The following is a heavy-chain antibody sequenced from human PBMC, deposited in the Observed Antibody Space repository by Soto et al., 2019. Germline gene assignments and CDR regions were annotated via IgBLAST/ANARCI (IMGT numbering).Heavy chain of an antibody. V-gene: IGHV1-69*08. D-gene: IGHD3-10*01. CDR1: GGTFTSYT. J-gene: IGHJ5*02. CDR2: TIPIIDIA. Sequence: QVQLVQSGAEVKKPGSSVKVSCKASGGTFTSYTISWVRQAPGQGLEWMGRTIPIIDIANYAPKFQGRVTITADTSTSTDYMELSSFRYEDTVVFYCAGDHSRGSGRPHINWFDPWGQGTLVTVSS. CDR3: AGDHSRGSGRPHINWFDP.